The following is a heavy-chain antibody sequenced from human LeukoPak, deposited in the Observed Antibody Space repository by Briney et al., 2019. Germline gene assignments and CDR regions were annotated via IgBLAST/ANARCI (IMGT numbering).Heavy chain of an antibody. CDR3: TRGFALDF. Sequence: SQTLSLTCDISGDTVSSNSAAWNWIRQSPSRGLEWLGRTYYRSKWYYDYAVSVKSRITISPDTSKNQFSLQLNSVTADDTAVYYCTRGFALDFWGQGTMVTVSS. V-gene: IGHV6-1*01. CDR2: TYYRSKWYY. CDR1: GDTVSSNSAA. J-gene: IGHJ3*01.